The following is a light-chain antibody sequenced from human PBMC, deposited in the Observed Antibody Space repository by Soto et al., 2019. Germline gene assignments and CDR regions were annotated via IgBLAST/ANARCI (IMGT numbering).Light chain of an antibody. Sequence: EIVLTQSPGTLSLSPGERATLSCRASQSISSSYLAWYQQRPGQAPRLLIFGASYRATGIPDRFSGSGSGTNFTLNISRLEPEDFAVYYCQQYCSSPPEVNFGPGTRVDSK. CDR1: QSISSSY. V-gene: IGKV3-20*01. CDR3: QQYCSSPPEVN. J-gene: IGKJ3*01. CDR2: GAS.